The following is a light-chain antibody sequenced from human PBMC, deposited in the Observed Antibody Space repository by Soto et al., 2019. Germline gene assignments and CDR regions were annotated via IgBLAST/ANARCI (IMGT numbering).Light chain of an antibody. CDR3: QSFDATNQRV. V-gene: IGLV6-57*02. CDR1: SGSVASNY. J-gene: IGLJ3*02. CDR2: DDN. Sequence: NFMLAQPHSVSDSPGQTVTISCTGSSGSVASNYVKWYQQRPGSAPTTVIYDDNQRPSGVPDRFSGSIDSSSNSASLTISGLKTEDEAYYYCQSFDATNQRVFGGGTKLTVL.